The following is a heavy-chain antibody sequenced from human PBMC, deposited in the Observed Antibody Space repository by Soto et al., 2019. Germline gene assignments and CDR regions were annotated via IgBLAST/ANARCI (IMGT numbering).Heavy chain of an antibody. CDR1: GFTFDDYT. Sequence: PGGSLRLSCAASGFTFDDYTMHWVRQAPGKGLEWVSLISWDGGSTYYADSMKGRFTISRDNSKISLYLQMNSLRTEDTALYYCAKDITAPGTRYYYYGMDVWGQGTTVTVSS. J-gene: IGHJ6*02. CDR3: AKDITAPGTRYYYYGMDV. CDR2: ISWDGGST. D-gene: IGHD6-13*01. V-gene: IGHV3-43*01.